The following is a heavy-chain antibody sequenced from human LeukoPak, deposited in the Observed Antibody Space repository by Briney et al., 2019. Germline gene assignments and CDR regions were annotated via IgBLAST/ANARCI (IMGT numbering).Heavy chain of an antibody. Sequence: SETLSLTCTVSGGSISSYYWSWIRQRPGKGLEWIAYIYYSGSTYHNPSLKSRLTISVDTSKNQFSLKLSSVTAADTAVYYCARDRSSGDFDYWGQGTLVTVSS. D-gene: IGHD6-19*01. CDR1: GGSISSYY. CDR3: ARDRSSGDFDY. V-gene: IGHV4-59*01. J-gene: IGHJ4*02. CDR2: IYYSGST.